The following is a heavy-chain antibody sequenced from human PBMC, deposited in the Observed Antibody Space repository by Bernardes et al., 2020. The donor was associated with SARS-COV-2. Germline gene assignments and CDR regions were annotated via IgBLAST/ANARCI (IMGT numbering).Heavy chain of an antibody. CDR3: AKSLAGYCYGSTCYWRPLDS. J-gene: IGHJ4*02. CDR2: IRGTGATA. D-gene: IGHD2-15*01. Sequence: LRLSCAASGFTYSAYSMAWVRQAPGKGLEWVSIIRGTGATAHYADSVKGRFTISRDNSNNILYLEMNSLRTEDTATYYCAKSLAGYCYGSTCYWRPLDSWGQGTLVTVSS. V-gene: IGHV3-23*01. CDR1: GFTYSAYS.